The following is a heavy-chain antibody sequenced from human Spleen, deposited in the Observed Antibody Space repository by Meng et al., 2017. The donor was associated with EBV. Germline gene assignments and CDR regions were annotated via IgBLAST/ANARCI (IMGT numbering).Heavy chain of an antibody. CDR2: ISGHSGNT. D-gene: IGHD3-10*01. CDR1: GYTFTTYG. J-gene: IGHJ4*01. Sequence: QVHLVQSGXEVKKXXXSGKVSCKTSGYTFTTYGITWVRQAPGQGPEWMGWISGHSGNTDYAQKFQGRVTMTRDTSTSTAYLELRSLTSDDTAVYYCARGSGKYYTTGIWGHGTLVIVSS. CDR3: ARGSGKYYTTGI. V-gene: IGHV1-18*01.